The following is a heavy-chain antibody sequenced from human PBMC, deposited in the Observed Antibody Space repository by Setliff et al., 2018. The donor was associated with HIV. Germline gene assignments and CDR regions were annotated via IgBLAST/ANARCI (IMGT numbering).Heavy chain of an antibody. D-gene: IGHD5-12*01. CDR2: IRYDGSNK. J-gene: IGHJ6*02. Sequence: PGESLKISCAASGFTFSSYGMHWVRQAPGKGLEWVAFIRYDGSNKYYADSVKGRFTISRDNSKNTMYLQMNSLRAEDTAVYYCAKDRSDLAASIIYYDYLGFDVWGQGTTVTVSS. CDR3: AKDRSDLAASIIYYDYLGFDV. CDR1: GFTFSSYG. V-gene: IGHV3-30*02.